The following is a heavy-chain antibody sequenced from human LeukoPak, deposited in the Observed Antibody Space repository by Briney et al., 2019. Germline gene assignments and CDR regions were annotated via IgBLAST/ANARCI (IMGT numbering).Heavy chain of an antibody. D-gene: IGHD3-16*01. CDR3: ARGVLDDY. J-gene: IGHJ4*02. CDR1: GGSFSGYY. CDR2: INHSGST. Sequence: SETLXLTCAVYGGSFSGYYWSWIRQPPGKGLEWIGEINHSGSTNYNPSLKSRVTTSVDTSKNQFSLKLSSVTAADTAVYYCARGVLDDYRGQGTLVTVSS. V-gene: IGHV4-34*01.